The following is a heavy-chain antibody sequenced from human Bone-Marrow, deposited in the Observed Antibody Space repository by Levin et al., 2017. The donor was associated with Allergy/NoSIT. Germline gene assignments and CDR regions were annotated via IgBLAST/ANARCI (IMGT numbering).Heavy chain of an antibody. CDR1: GGSVNSGTYY. CDR2: IYSSGST. D-gene: IGHD3-10*01. J-gene: IGHJ4*02. V-gene: IGHV4-61*01. CDR3: ARDYNLGY. Sequence: SETLSLTCTVSGGSVNSGTYYWRWIRQPPGKALEWIGNIYSSGSTNYNPSLQTRIIISLDTSNNQFSLKLNSVTAADTAVYYCARDYNLGYWGQGILVTVFS.